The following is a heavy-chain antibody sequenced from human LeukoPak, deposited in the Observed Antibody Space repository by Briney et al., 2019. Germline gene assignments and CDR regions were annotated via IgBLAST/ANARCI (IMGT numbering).Heavy chain of an antibody. J-gene: IGHJ6*03. CDR1: EFTFSSYW. CDR3: TRVEETATTAAIIRKYSYYYYYMDV. V-gene: IGHV3-7*01. CDR2: IKQDGSEK. D-gene: IGHD4-11*01. Sequence: GGSLRLSCAASEFTFSSYWMSWVRQAPGKGLEWVANIKQDGSEKYYVDSVKGRFTISRDNAKNSLYLQMHSLTAEDTAVYYCTRVEETATTAAIIRKYSYYYYYMDVWGKGNTVTVSS.